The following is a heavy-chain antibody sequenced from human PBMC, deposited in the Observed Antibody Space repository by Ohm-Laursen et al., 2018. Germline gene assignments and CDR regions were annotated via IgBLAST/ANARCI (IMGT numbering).Heavy chain of an antibody. V-gene: IGHV3-30*18. CDR1: GLIFSSYG. CDR2: ISSDGSKI. CDR3: AKGNQWRDFDY. J-gene: IGHJ4*02. Sequence: SLRLSCSASGLIFSSYGMHWVRQAPGKGLEWVATISSDGSKIYYADSVKGRFTISRDNSKNTLYLQMNSLRAEDTAVYYCAKGNQWRDFDYWGQGTLVTVSS. D-gene: IGHD1-14*01.